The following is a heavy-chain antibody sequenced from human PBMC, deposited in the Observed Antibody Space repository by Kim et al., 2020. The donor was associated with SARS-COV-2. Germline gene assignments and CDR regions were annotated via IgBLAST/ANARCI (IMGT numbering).Heavy chain of an antibody. V-gene: IGHV1-3*01. CDR3: ARYPYYYDSSGYPYYYYGMDV. CDR1: GYTFTSYA. Sequence: ASVKVSCKASGYTFTSYAMHWVRQAPGQRLEWMGWINAGNGNTKYSQKFQGRVTITRDTSASTAYMELSSLRSEDTAVYYCARYPYYYDSSGYPYYYYGMDVWGHGTTVTVSS. D-gene: IGHD3-22*01. CDR2: INAGNGNT. J-gene: IGHJ6*02.